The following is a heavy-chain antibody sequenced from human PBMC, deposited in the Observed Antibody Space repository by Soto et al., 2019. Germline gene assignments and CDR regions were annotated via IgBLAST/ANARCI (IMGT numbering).Heavy chain of an antibody. CDR2: INPNSGNI. V-gene: IGHV1-8*01. D-gene: IGHD3-10*01. Sequence: ASVKVSCKASGNTFTSYDINWVRQATGHGLEWMGWINPNSGNIGYAQKFQGRVTMTRDTAIRTAYMEVSRLRSDDTAVYYCARGQASGSYYLLDYWGQGTLVTVSS. J-gene: IGHJ4*02. CDR3: ARGQASGSYYLLDY. CDR1: GNTFTSYD.